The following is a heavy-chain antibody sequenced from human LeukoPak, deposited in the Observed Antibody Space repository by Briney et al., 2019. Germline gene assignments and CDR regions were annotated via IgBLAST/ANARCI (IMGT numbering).Heavy chain of an antibody. D-gene: IGHD3-22*01. Sequence: GGSLRLSCAASGFTFSSYAMSWVRQAPGKGLEWVSAISGSGGSTYYADSVKGRFTISRDDSKNTLYLQMNSLRAGDTAVYFCAKTSGITMKSEEDAFDIWGQGTMVTVSS. CDR3: AKTSGITMKSEEDAFDI. V-gene: IGHV3-23*01. CDR1: GFTFSSYA. J-gene: IGHJ3*02. CDR2: ISGSGGST.